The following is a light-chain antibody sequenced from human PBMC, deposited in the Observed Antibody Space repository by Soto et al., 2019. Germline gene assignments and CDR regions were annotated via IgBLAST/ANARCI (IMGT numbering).Light chain of an antibody. CDR2: DAS. CDR3: PQYHSYWT. CDR1: QSISSW. V-gene: IGKV1-5*01. Sequence: DIQMTQSPSTLSASVGARVTITFRASQSISSWLAWYQQKPGKAPKLLIFDASSLQRGVPSRFSGRGSGTEFTLTISSLQADEFATDYGPQYHSYWTFGKGAKVEVK. J-gene: IGKJ1*01.